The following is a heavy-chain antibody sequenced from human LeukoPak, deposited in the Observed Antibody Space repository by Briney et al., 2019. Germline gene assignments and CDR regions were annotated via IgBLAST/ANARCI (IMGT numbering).Heavy chain of an antibody. CDR3: VRDGATGYMDV. CDR2: ISSGGGTI. Sequence: GGSLRLSCAASGFTFSSYSMNWVRQAPGKGLEWLSHISSGGGTIYYADSLKGRFIISRDNAKNSLFLQMDSLRAEDTAVYYCVRDGATGYMDVWGKGTTVTISS. CDR1: GFTFSSYS. J-gene: IGHJ6*03. V-gene: IGHV3-48*04.